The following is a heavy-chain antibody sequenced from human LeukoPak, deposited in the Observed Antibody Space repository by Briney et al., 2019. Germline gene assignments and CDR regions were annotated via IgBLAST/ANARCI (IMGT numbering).Heavy chain of an antibody. CDR1: GFTFSSYE. J-gene: IGHJ6*02. Sequence: PGGSLRLSCAASGFTFSSYEMNWVRQAPGKGLEWVSYISSSGSTIYYADSVKGRFTISRDNAKNSLYLQVNSLRAEDTAVYYCARETYGGNLYYYYYGMDVWGQGTTVTVSS. V-gene: IGHV3-48*03. CDR3: ARETYGGNLYYYYYGMDV. D-gene: IGHD4-23*01. CDR2: ISSSGSTI.